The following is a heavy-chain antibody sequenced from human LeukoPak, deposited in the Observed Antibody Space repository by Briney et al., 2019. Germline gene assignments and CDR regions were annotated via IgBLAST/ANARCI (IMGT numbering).Heavy chain of an antibody. D-gene: IGHD6-19*01. CDR2: FDPEDGET. CDR1: GYTLTELS. J-gene: IGHJ4*02. CDR3: ARDTNPSYSGWYNLPDY. V-gene: IGHV1-24*01. Sequence: ASVKVSCKVSGYTLTELSMHWVRQAPGKGLEWMGGFDPEDGETLYAQKFQGRVTMTRDTSTSTVYMELSSLRSEDTAVYYCARDTNPSYSGWYNLPDYWGQGTLVTVSS.